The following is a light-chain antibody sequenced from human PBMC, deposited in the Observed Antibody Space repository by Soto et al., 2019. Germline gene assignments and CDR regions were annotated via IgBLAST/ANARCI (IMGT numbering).Light chain of an antibody. CDR3: TQYDSTFPT. J-gene: IGKJ1*01. CDR2: RAS. CDR1: QSVLYSSNNQNY. Sequence: DIVMTQSPDSLAVSLGERAFINCRSSQSVLYSSNNQNYLAWYQQKPGQPPKLLIYRASTRESGVPDRFSGSGSGTDFTLTISSLQAEDVAVYYCTQYDSTFPTFGQGTTVEIK. V-gene: IGKV4-1*01.